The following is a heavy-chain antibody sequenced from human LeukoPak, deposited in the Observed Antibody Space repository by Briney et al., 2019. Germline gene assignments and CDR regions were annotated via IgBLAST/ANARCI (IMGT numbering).Heavy chain of an antibody. D-gene: IGHD3-22*01. CDR3: ARGPLYRQWLPTHFDY. CDR2: IYYSGST. J-gene: IGHJ4*02. CDR1: GGSLRRGGAY. Sequence: PSQTLSLTCAVPGGSLRRGGAYWSWIRQHPGRGREWLGYIYYSGSTYYNPSLKSRVTISVDTTKNQFSLKLSSVTAADTAVYYSARGPLYRQWLPTHFDYWGQGTLVTVSS. V-gene: IGHV4-31*11.